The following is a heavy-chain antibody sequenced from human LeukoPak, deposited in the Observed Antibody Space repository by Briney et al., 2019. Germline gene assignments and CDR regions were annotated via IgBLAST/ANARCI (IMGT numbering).Heavy chain of an antibody. D-gene: IGHD3-22*01. CDR1: GFTFSNYG. V-gene: IGHV3-30*18. CDR2: ISYDGRNK. CDR3: AKAPHYSDSSGYFDY. J-gene: IGHJ4*02. Sequence: LAGSSLRLSCAASGFTFSNYGIHWVRQAPGKGPEGVAAISYDGRNKFYPDSVKGRFTISRDNSKYTLYLQMNSLRPEDTAVYYCAKAPHYSDSSGYFDYWGQGTLVTVSS.